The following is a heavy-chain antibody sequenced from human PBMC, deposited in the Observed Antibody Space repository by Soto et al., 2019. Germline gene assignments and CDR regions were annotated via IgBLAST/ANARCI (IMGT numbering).Heavy chain of an antibody. V-gene: IGHV4-4*02. D-gene: IGHD2-21*02. CDR2: VYHTGDT. CDR3: AREIVTAGGNNDFDP. Sequence: SETLSLTCGVSGGTVASSHSCCCFRQYPGRGLEWIGNVYHTGDTNFNPSLQSRVTFSVDKSNNQFSLRLTSVTAADTAVYFCAREIVTAGGNNDFDPWGQGTLVTVSS. CDR1: GGTVASSHS. J-gene: IGHJ5*02.